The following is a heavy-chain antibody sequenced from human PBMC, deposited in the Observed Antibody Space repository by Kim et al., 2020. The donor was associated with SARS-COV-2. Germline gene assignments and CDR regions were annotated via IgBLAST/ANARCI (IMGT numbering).Heavy chain of an antibody. J-gene: IGHJ3*01. D-gene: IGHD2-8*01. V-gene: IGHV4-39*01. Sequence: STSVNPSHRRRRTMSQDTSKNQFSLRLSSVTAADTAVYYCTKPRAWANTFDVWGRGTMVTVSS. CDR3: TKPRAWANTFDV. CDR2: ST.